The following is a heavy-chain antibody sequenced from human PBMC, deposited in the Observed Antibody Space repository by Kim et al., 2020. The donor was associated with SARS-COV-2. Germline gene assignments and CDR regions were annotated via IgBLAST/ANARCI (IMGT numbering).Heavy chain of an antibody. V-gene: IGHV1-69*13. Sequence: SVKVSCKASGGTFSSYAISWVRQAPGQGLEWMGGINPIFGTTNYAQKFQGRVTITADESTSTAYMELSSLRSEDTAVYYCASGRYYDSSCYEDADAYYYGMDVWGQGTTVTVSS. J-gene: IGHJ6*02. CDR3: ASGRYYDSSCYEDADAYYYGMDV. CDR2: INPIFGTT. CDR1: GGTFSSYA. D-gene: IGHD3-22*01.